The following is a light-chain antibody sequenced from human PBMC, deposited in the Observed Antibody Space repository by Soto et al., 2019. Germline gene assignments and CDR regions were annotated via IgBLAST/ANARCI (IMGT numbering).Light chain of an antibody. CDR2: GAS. J-gene: IGKJ1*01. CDR1: QSVSSSY. CDR3: QQYNDWPAT. V-gene: IGKV3D-20*02. Sequence: EIVLTQSPATLSLSPGERVTLSCRASQSVSSSYLAWYQQKPGQAPRLLIYGASSRATGIPDRFSGSGSGTDFTLTISRLEPEDFAVYYCQQYNDWPATFGQGTKVDIK.